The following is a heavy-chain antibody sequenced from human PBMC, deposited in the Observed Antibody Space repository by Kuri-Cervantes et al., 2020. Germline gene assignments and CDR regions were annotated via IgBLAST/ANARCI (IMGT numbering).Heavy chain of an antibody. D-gene: IGHD4-11*01. CDR3: ARALYYSLTFVY. CDR2: ISSASTYYI. CDR1: GFTFSSYS. J-gene: IGHJ4*02. V-gene: IGHV3-21*01. Sequence: GESLKISCAASGFTFSSYSMNWVRQAPGKGLEWVSSISSASTYYIYYADSVRGRFTISRGNAKNSLYLQMNSLRAEDTAVYYCARALYYSLTFVYWGQGTLVTVSS.